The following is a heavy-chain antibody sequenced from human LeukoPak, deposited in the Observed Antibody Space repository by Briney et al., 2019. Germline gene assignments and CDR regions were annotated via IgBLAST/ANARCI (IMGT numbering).Heavy chain of an antibody. D-gene: IGHD2-15*01. CDR1: GFTFDDYG. CDR3: ARVHAAYPFDY. J-gene: IGHJ4*02. CDR2: ISTGSSTI. V-gene: IGHV3-48*01. Sequence: GGSLRLSCAASGFTFDDYGMSWVRQAPGKGLEWVSYISTGSSTIYYADSVKGRFTISRDNAKNSLYLQMNSLRAEDTAVYYCARVHAAYPFDYWGQGTLVTVSS.